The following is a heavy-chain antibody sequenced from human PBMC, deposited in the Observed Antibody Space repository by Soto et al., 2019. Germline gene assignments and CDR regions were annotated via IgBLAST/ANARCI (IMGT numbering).Heavy chain of an antibody. Sequence: GGSLRLSCAASGFTFSTYSMNWVRQAPGKGLEWVSYVSSSSGTIFYTDSVKGRFTVSRDNAKNSLYLQMNSLRAEDTAVYYCAKEKISTSCCNWFDPWGQGTLVTVS. J-gene: IGHJ5*02. CDR1: GFTFSTYS. D-gene: IGHD2-2*01. CDR2: VSSSSGTI. CDR3: AKEKISTSCCNWFDP. V-gene: IGHV3-48*01.